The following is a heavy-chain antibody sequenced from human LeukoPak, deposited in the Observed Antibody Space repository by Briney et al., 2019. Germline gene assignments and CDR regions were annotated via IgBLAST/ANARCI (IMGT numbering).Heavy chain of an antibody. D-gene: IGHD5-18*01. V-gene: IGHV1-2*02. CDR3: ARVATAWIQLWLLVY. Sequence: GASVKVSCKASGYTFTGYYMHWVRQAPGQGLEWMGWINPNSGGTNYAQKFQGRVTMTRDTSISTAYMELSRLRSDDTAVYYCARVATAWIQLWLLVYWGQGTLVTVSS. CDR2: INPNSGGT. J-gene: IGHJ4*02. CDR1: GYTFTGYY.